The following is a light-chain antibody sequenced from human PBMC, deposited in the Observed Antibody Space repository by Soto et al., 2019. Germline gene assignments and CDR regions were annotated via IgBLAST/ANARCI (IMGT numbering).Light chain of an antibody. CDR2: AAS. Sequence: DIQLTQSPSFLSASLGDRVTITCRASQGIGSYLAWYQQRPGKAPKLLIYAASTLQSGVPSRFSGSGSGTDFTLTISSLQPEDFATYSCQQFNHYPPNFGLGTKLEIK. CDR3: QQFNHYPPN. CDR1: QGIGSY. J-gene: IGKJ2*01. V-gene: IGKV1-9*01.